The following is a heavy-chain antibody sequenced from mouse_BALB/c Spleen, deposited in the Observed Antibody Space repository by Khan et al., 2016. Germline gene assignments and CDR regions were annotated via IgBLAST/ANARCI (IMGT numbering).Heavy chain of an antibody. J-gene: IGHJ3*01. V-gene: IGHV3-2*02. CDR2: ISYSGTT. CDR1: GYSITSDYA. CDR3: TTRHYYGSSSFAY. Sequence: EVQLQESGPGLVRPSQSLSLTCTVTGYSITSDYAWNWIRQFPGKKLEWMGYISYSGTTSYNPSLKSRVSITRDTSKNPFFLQLTPVTTEDTATYYCTTRHYYGSSSFAYWGQGTLVTVSA. D-gene: IGHD1-1*01.